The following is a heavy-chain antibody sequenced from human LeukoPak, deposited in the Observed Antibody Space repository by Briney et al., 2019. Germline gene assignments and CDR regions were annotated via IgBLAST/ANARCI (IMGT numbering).Heavy chain of an antibody. CDR1: GYTFATYG. CDR2: INLYNGNT. Sequence: ASVKVSCKASGYTFATYGISWVRQAPGQGLEWMGWINLYNGNTHYAQKLQGRVTLTTDTSTSTAYMEPRSLRSDDTAVCYCARVRPMIVQVDYWGQGTLVTVSS. J-gene: IGHJ4*02. CDR3: ARVRPMIVQVDY. V-gene: IGHV1-18*01. D-gene: IGHD3-22*01.